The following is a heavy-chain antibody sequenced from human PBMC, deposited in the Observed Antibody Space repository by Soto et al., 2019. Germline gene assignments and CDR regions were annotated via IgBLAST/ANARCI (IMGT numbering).Heavy chain of an antibody. J-gene: IGHJ4*02. D-gene: IGHD6-19*01. V-gene: IGHV4-61*01. CDR3: ARDQGIAVAGFDY. CDR1: GGSVTSGSYY. Sequence: QVQLQESGPGLVKPSETLSLTCTVSGGSVTSGSYYWSWIRQPPGKGLEWIGYIYYSGSTTYNPSLKSRVTRSVDTSTNPISLKLSSVTAADTAVYYWARDQGIAVAGFDYWGQGTLVTVSS. CDR2: IYYSGST.